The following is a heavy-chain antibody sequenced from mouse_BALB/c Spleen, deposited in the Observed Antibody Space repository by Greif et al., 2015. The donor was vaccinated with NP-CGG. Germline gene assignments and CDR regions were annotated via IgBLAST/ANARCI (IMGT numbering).Heavy chain of an antibody. J-gene: IGHJ4*01. D-gene: IGHD2-4*01. CDR3: AQFGRSDYLYAMDY. V-gene: IGHV3-6*02. Sequence: EVQLQESGPGLVKPSQSLSLTCSVTGYSITSGYYWNWIRQFPGNKLEWMGYISYDGSNNYNPSLKSRISITRDTSKNQFFLKLNSVTTEDTATYYCAQFGRSDYLYAMDYWGQGTSVTVSS. CDR1: GYSITSGYY. CDR2: ISYDGSN.